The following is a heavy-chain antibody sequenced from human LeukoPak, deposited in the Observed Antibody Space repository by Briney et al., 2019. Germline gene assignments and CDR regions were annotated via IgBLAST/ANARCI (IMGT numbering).Heavy chain of an antibody. CDR2: VYYSGST. V-gene: IGHV4-61*05. D-gene: IGHD3-22*01. Sequence: PSETLSLTCSVSGGSISLSYYYWGWIRQPPGKALEWIGYVYYSGSTNYDPSLKSRVTISVDTSKNQFSLKLSSVTAADTAVYYCARLQPITMIVVVRGPLDYWGQGTLVTVSS. J-gene: IGHJ4*02. CDR1: GGSISLSYYY. CDR3: ARLQPITMIVVVRGPLDY.